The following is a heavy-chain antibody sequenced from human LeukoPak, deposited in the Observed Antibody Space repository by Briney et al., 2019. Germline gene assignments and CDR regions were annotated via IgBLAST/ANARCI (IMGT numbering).Heavy chain of an antibody. D-gene: IGHD6-19*01. CDR1: GFTVSGNY. J-gene: IGHJ4*02. V-gene: IGHV3-53*01. Sequence: PGGSLRLSCAASGFTVSGNYMNWVRQAPGKGLEWVSVIYSGGSTYYAASVKGRFTISRDNSKNTLYLQMNSLRAEDTAVYYCARDLSSGWGIFDSWGQGTLVTVSS. CDR3: ARDLSSGWGIFDS. CDR2: IYSGGST.